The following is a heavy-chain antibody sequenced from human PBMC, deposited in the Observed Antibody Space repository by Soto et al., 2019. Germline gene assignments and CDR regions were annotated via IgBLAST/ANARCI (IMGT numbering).Heavy chain of an antibody. CDR3: ARGAARHPHYYYYYYMDV. D-gene: IGHD6-6*01. V-gene: IGHV1-69*13. CDR1: GGTFSSYA. CDR2: IIPIFGTA. Sequence: ASVKVSCKASGGTFSSYAISWVRQAPGQGLEWMGGIIPIFGTANYAQKFQGRVTITADESTSTAYMELSSLRSEDTAVYYCARGAARHPHYYYYYYMDVWGKGTTVTVSS. J-gene: IGHJ6*03.